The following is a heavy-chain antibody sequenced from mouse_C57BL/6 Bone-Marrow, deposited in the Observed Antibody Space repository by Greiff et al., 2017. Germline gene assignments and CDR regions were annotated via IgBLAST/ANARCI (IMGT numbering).Heavy chain of an antibody. D-gene: IGHD1-1*01. CDR2: IYPGSGST. V-gene: IGHV1-55*01. J-gene: IGHJ4*01. Sequence: QVQLQQPGAELVKPGASVKMSCKASGYTFTSYWITWVKQRPGQGLEWIGDIYPGSGSTNYNEKFKSKATLTVDTSSSTAYMQLSSLTSEDSAVYYCARTSYYYGSSYHYAMDDWGQGTSVTVSS. CDR3: ARTSYYYGSSYHYAMDD. CDR1: GYTFTSYW.